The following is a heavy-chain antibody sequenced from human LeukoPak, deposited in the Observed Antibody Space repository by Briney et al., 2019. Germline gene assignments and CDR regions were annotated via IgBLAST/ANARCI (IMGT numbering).Heavy chain of an antibody. J-gene: IGHJ4*02. V-gene: IGHV1-2*02. CDR3: ARDKPAEAALDF. CDR2: INPNSGGT. CDR1: GYTFTGYY. Sequence: ASVKVSCKASGYTFTGYYIHWVRQAPGQGLEWMGWINPNSGGTNYAQKFQGRVTMTRDRSINTAYMDLRSLTYDDTAVYYCARDKPAEAALDFWGQRTLVTVSS.